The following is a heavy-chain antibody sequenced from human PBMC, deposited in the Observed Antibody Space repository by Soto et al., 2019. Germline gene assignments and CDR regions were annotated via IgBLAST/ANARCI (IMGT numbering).Heavy chain of an antibody. CDR2: YYWDQDE. V-gene: IGHV2-5*02. J-gene: IGHJ4*02. D-gene: IGHD2-21*01. CDR1: GVSFSDGAVG. CDR3: ACGCRRDSCWGGDCYYFDV. Sequence: QITLKESGPTLVKPTQTLKLTCTFSGVSFSDGAVGVGWFRQSPGKAPEWLAIYYWDQDEWHSPSLRTRHSIIYAAARSQVVLSMVAMGSQDTATYSCACGCRRDSCWGGDCYYFDVWGQGLQVAV.